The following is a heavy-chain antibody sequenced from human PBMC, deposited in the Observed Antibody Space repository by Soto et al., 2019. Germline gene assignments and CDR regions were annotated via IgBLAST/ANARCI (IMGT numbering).Heavy chain of an antibody. CDR1: GYSFTSYW. CDR3: ARSRSDYYDSSGGNYGIDV. CDR2: IDPSDSYT. V-gene: IGHV5-10-1*01. D-gene: IGHD3-22*01. J-gene: IGHJ6*02. Sequence: GESLKISCKGSGYSFTSYWISWVRQIPWKGLEWMGRIDPSDSYTNYSPSFQGHVTISADKSISTAYLQWSSLKASDTAMYYCARSRSDYYDSSGGNYGIDVWGQGITVTASS.